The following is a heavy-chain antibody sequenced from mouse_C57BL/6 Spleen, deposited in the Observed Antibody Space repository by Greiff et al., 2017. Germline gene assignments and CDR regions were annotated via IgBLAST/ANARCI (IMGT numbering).Heavy chain of an antibody. CDR3: ERLEDDYDVDGY. J-gene: IGHJ2*01. CDR1: GYTFTSYG. D-gene: IGHD2-4*01. V-gene: IGHV1-81*01. Sequence: QVHVKQSGAELARPGASVKLSCKASGYTFTSYGISWVKQRTGQGLEWIGEIYPRSGNTYYNEKFKGKATLTADKSSSTAYMELRSLTSEDAAVYFCERLEDDYDVDGYWGQGTTLTVSS. CDR2: IYPRSGNT.